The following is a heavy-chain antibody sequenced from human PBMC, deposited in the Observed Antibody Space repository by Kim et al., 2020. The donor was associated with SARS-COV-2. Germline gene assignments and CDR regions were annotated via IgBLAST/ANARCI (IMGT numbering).Heavy chain of an antibody. J-gene: IGHJ5*02. D-gene: IGHD3-9*01. CDR1: GFNFGDYT. CDR2: IRSKAYGGTK. Sequence: GGSLRLSCTASGFNFGDYTMTWVRQAPGKGLEWVGFIRSKAYGGTKEYAASVKGRFSISRDDYKSIAYLQMNSLKTEDTAVYYCTRDKGGPNSDILTGWDNWFDPWGQGTLVTVSS. V-gene: IGHV3-49*04. CDR3: TRDKGGPNSDILTGWDNWFDP.